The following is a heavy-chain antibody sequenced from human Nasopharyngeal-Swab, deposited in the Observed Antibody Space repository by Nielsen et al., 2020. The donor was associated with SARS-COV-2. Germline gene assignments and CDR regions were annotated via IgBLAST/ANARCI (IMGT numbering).Heavy chain of an antibody. Sequence: GASLKISCAASGFTFSDYYMSWIRQAPGKGLEWVSYISSSSYTNYADSVKGRFTIPRDNAKNSLYLQMNSLRAEDTAVYYCARGTATGWFDPWGQGTLVTVSS. D-gene: IGHD4-17*01. V-gene: IGHV3-11*05. CDR2: ISSSSYT. CDR3: ARGTATGWFDP. J-gene: IGHJ5*02. CDR1: GFTFSDYY.